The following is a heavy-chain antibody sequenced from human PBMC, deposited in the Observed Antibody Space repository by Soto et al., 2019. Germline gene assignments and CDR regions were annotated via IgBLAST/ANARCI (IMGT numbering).Heavy chain of an antibody. J-gene: IGHJ6*02. CDR3: ARDPPTQYSGWYEYYYYYGMDV. CDR2: ISSSSSTI. Sequence: GGSLRLSCAASGFTFSSYSMNWVRQAPGKGLEWVSYISSSSSTIYYADSAKGRFTISRDNAKNSLYLQMNSLRDEDTAVYYCARDPPTQYSGWYEYYYYYGMDVWGQGTTVTVSS. CDR1: GFTFSSYS. D-gene: IGHD6-19*01. V-gene: IGHV3-48*02.